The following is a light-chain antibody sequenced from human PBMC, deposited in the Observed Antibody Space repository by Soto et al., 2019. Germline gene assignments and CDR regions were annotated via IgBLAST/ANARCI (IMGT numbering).Light chain of an antibody. CDR3: QQYNNWPGT. J-gene: IGKJ1*01. V-gene: IGKV3-20*01. CDR1: QSISSNF. Sequence: EIVLTQSPGTLSLSPGEGATLSCRASQSISSNFLAWYQQRPGQAPRLLMYAASSRATGIPERFSGSGAGTDFTLTISSLQSEDFQVDYCQQYNNWPGTFGQGTKVDIK. CDR2: AAS.